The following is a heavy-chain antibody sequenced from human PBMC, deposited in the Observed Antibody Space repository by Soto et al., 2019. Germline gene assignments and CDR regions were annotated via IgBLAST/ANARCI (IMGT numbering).Heavy chain of an antibody. Sequence: QVQLQESGPGLLKPSQTLSLTCNVSNGYINSGGFYWSWIRQHPGKGLEWIGYIFHSGSTLYNPSLISRVSLSADTSKNQLSLNLRSVTVADTAVYYCARGGIAGHGFDPWGQGILVTVSS. J-gene: IGHJ5*02. V-gene: IGHV4-31*03. CDR2: IFHSGST. CDR1: NGYINSGGFY. CDR3: ARGGIAGHGFDP. D-gene: IGHD6-13*01.